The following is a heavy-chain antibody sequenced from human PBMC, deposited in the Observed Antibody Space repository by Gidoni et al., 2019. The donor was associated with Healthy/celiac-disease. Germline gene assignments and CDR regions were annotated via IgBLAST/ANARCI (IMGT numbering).Heavy chain of an antibody. D-gene: IGHD6-19*01. J-gene: IGHJ5*02. Sequence: RQAPGQGLEWMGGIIPIFGTANYAQKFQGRVTITADKSTSTAYMELSSLRSEDTAVYYCARDRWYSSGGNWFDPWGQGTLVTVSS. CDR3: ARDRWYSSGGNWFDP. CDR2: IIPIFGTA. V-gene: IGHV1-69*06.